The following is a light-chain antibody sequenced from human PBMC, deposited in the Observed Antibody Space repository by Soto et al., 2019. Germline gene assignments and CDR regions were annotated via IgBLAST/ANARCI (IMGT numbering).Light chain of an antibody. J-gene: IGKJ5*01. V-gene: IGKV3-20*01. Sequence: EIVLTQSPGTLSFSPGERATLSCRASQSVSSSYLAWYQQEPGQAPRLLIFAASSRATGIPDRYSGSGSGTDFTLTISRLEPEDFAVFFCQQYGTSEIIFGQGTRLEIK. CDR1: QSVSSSY. CDR2: AAS. CDR3: QQYGTSEII.